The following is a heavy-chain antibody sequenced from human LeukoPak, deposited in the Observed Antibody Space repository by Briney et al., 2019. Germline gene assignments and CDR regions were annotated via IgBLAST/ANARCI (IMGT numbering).Heavy chain of an antibody. D-gene: IGHD2-21*02. CDR3: ARDLLAVTPKYYGMDV. CDR2: ISSSSSNI. Sequence: PGGSLRLSCGDSEFTFTKYSMNWVRQAPGEGLEWISSISSSSSNIYYADSVKGRFTISRDNAKNSLYLQMNSLSVEDTAVYYCARDLLAVTPKYYGMDVWGQRTTVTVSS. CDR1: EFTFTKYS. V-gene: IGHV3-21*01. J-gene: IGHJ6*02.